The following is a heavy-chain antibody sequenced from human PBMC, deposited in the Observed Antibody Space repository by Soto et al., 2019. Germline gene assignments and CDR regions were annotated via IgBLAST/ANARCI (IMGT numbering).Heavy chain of an antibody. CDR1: GYTFSDFD. Sequence: ASVKVSCKASGYTFSDFDINWLRQASGQGPEWMGWMNAKSGDTFFAQRFQGKFNMTWDTSLSTAYMEVGSLTSDGTAMYYCARGNPFNYDGFDVWGQGTTVTVSS. V-gene: IGHV1-8*01. D-gene: IGHD3-3*01. CDR3: ARGNPFNYDGFDV. J-gene: IGHJ6*02. CDR2: MNAKSGDT.